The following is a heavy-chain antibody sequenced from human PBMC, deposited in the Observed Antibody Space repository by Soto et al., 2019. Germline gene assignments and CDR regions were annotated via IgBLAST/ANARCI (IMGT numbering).Heavy chain of an antibody. CDR3: ARYIADRQGNWFEP. V-gene: IGHV4-59*01. CDR1: GGSISSYY. J-gene: IGHJ5*02. CDR2: IYYSGST. D-gene: IGHD6-6*01. Sequence: SETLSLTCTVSGGSISSYYWSWIRQPPGKGLEWIGYIYYSGSTNYNPSLKSRVTISVDTSKNQFSLKLSSVTAADTAVYYCARYIADRQGNWFEPWGQGTLVTVSS.